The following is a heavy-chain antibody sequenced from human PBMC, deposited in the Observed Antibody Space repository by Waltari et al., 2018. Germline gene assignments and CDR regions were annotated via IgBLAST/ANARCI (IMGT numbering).Heavy chain of an antibody. CDR3: ARLTYYYDSSGYYRDYYFDY. D-gene: IGHD3-22*01. Sequence: QVQLVQSGADVKKPGASVKVSCKASGYTFTSYDINWVRQATGHGLQWMGWMNPNSGNTGYAQKFQGRVTMTRNTSISTAYMELSSLRSEDTAVYYCARLTYYYDSSGYYRDYYFDYWGQGTLVTVSS. V-gene: IGHV1-8*01. CDR2: MNPNSGNT. J-gene: IGHJ4*02. CDR1: GYTFTSYD.